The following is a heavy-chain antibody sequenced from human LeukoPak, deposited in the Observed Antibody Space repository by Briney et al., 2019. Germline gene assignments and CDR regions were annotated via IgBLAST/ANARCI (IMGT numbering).Heavy chain of an antibody. Sequence: SETLSLTCAVYGGSFSGYYWSWIRQPPGKGLEWIGEINHSGSTNYNPSLKSRVTISVDTSKNQFSLKLSFVTAADTAVYYCARGAPVLRYFDWLLPFDYWGQGTLVTVSS. CDR3: ARGAPVLRYFDWLLPFDY. CDR2: INHSGST. V-gene: IGHV4-34*01. CDR1: GGSFSGYY. D-gene: IGHD3-9*01. J-gene: IGHJ4*02.